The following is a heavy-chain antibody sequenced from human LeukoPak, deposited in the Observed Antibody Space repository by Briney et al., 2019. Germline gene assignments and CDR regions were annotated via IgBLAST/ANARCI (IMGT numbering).Heavy chain of an antibody. V-gene: IGHV3-23*01. CDR1: GFTFSSYA. Sequence: GGSLRLSCAASGFTFSSYAMSWVRQAPGKGLEWVSAISISSENTYYADSVKGRFTISRDTSRNTLYLQMHSLRAEDTAVYYCARLISTSSSRFSDYWGQGTLVTVSS. D-gene: IGHD6-6*01. CDR3: ARLISTSSSRFSDY. CDR2: ISISSENT. J-gene: IGHJ4*02.